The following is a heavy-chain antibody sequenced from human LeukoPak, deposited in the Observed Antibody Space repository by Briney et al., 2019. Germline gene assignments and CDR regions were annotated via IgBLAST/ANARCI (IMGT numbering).Heavy chain of an antibody. D-gene: IGHD4-23*01. CDR3: AREARYGGINHYFDY. V-gene: IGHV3-74*01. CDR1: GFTFSSYW. Sequence: GGSLRLSCAASGFTFSSYWMHWVRQAPGKGLVWVSRINTDGSSTSYADSVKGRFTISRDNAKNTLYLQMNSLRAEDTAVYYCAREARYGGINHYFDYWGQGTLVTVSS. CDR2: INTDGSST. J-gene: IGHJ4*02.